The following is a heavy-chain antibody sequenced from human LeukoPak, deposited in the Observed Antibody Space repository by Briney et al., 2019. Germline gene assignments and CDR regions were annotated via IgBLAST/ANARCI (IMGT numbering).Heavy chain of an antibody. CDR3: ARLLMVRGVIVLDY. V-gene: IGHV5-51*01. CDR2: IYPGDSDT. J-gene: IGHJ4*02. D-gene: IGHD3-10*01. Sequence: GESLKISCKGSGYSFTSYWIGWVRQMPGKVLEWVGIIYPGDSDTRYSPSFQGQVTISADNSISTAYLQWSGLKASDTAMYYCARLLMVRGVIVLDYWGQGTLVTVSS. CDR1: GYSFTSYW.